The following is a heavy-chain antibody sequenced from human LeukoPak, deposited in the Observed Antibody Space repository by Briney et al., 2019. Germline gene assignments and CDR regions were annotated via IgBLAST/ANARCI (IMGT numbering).Heavy chain of an antibody. CDR2: VSATGAGT. CDR3: AKSESSGWYMFDY. V-gene: IGHV3-23*01. CDR1: GFTFSSYA. D-gene: IGHD6-19*01. J-gene: IGHJ4*02. Sequence: GGSLRLSCAASGFTFSSYAMSWVRQAPGKGLEWLSAVSATGAGTWYADSVKGRFTISRDKSKNTVYLQMNSLRAEDTAVYYCAKSESSGWYMFDYWGQGTLVTVSS.